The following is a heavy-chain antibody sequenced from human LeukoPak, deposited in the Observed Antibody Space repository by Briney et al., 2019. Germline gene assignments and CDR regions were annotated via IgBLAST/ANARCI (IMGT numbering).Heavy chain of an antibody. Sequence: GGSLRLSCAASGFTFSSYGMHWVRQAPGKGLEWVAFIRYDGSNKYYADSVKGRFTISRDNSKNTLYLEMSRLRAEDTAVYYCAKGLAYDRSDYLNWFAPWGQGTLVTVSS. J-gene: IGHJ5*02. D-gene: IGHD3-22*01. CDR2: IRYDGSNK. V-gene: IGHV3-30*02. CDR3: AKGLAYDRSDYLNWFAP. CDR1: GFTFSSYG.